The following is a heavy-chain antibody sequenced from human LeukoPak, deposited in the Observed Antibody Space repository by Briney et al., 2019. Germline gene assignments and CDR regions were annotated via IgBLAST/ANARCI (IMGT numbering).Heavy chain of an antibody. J-gene: IGHJ4*02. Sequence: SETLSLTCTVSGYSIGSGYYWGWIRQPPGKGLEWIGSIYHSGSTYYNPSLKSRVTISVDTSKNQSSLKLSSVTAADTAVYYCARDQYYDSSGYYKSFDYWGQGTLVTVSS. CDR1: GYSIGSGYY. V-gene: IGHV4-38-2*02. CDR2: IYHSGST. D-gene: IGHD3-22*01. CDR3: ARDQYYDSSGYYKSFDY.